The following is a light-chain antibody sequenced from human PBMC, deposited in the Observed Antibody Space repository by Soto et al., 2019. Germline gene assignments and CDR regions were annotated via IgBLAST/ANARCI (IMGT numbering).Light chain of an antibody. V-gene: IGLV2-23*01. CDR2: EGT. Sequence: QSVLTQPASVSASPGQSITISCTGTSSNVGTYDHVSWYQHHPDKAPKLIIYEGTKRPSGISSRFSGSKSGNTASLTIAGLQAEDDADYYCSSFSVGATLVFGGGTKVTVL. J-gene: IGLJ2*01. CDR1: SSNVGTYDH. CDR3: SSFSVGATLV.